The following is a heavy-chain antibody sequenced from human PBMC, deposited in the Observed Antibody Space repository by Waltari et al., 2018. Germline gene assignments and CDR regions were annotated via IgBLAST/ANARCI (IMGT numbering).Heavy chain of an antibody. CDR1: GFSLSTSGMC. D-gene: IGHD3-3*01. V-gene: IGHV2-70*01. CDR3: ARIRRGTIIGVVNYYGMDV. CDR2: IDWDDDK. Sequence: QVTLRESGPALVKPTQTLTLTCTFSGFSLSTSGMCVSWIRQPPGKALEWLALIDWDDDKYYSTSLKTRLTISKDTSKNQVVLTMTNMDPVDTATYYCARIRRGTIIGVVNYYGMDVWGQGTTVTVSS. J-gene: IGHJ6*02.